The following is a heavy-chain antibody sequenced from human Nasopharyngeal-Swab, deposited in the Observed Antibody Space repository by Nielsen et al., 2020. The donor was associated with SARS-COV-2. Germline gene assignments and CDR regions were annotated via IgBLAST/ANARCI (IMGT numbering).Heavy chain of an antibody. CDR1: GITFDNYA. D-gene: IGHD2-15*01. V-gene: IGHV3-9*01. Sequence: GGSLRLSCAASGITFDNYAMHWVRQAPGKGLEWVPRIAWNSRNIAYADSVKGRFTVSRDNARNSLFLQMNGLKPEDTALYYCAGDCSGGSCYSGAFDIWGQGTMVTVSS. CDR2: IAWNSRNI. J-gene: IGHJ3*02. CDR3: AGDCSGGSCYSGAFDI.